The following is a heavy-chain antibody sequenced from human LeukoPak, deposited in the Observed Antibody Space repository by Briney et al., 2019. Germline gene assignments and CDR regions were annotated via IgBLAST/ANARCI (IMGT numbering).Heavy chain of an antibody. V-gene: IGHV3-74*01. CDR2: INPDGSTT. Sequence: PGGSLRLSCVASGFAFRNYWMYWVRQGPGKGLVWLSRINPDGSTTTYADSVKGRSTISRDNANRMLSLHINSLRAEDTAVFYCAKDRDDYVWGSYLGAFDIWGQGTMVTVSS. J-gene: IGHJ3*02. CDR1: GFAFRNYW. D-gene: IGHD3-16*01. CDR3: AKDRDDYVWGSYLGAFDI.